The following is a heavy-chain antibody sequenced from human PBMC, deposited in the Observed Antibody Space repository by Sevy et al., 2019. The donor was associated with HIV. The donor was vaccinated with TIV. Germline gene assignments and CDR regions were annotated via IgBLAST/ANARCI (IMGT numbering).Heavy chain of an antibody. CDR1: GGSFSGYY. Sequence: SETLSLTCAVYGGSFSGYYWSWIRQPPGKGLERIGEINHSGSTNYNPSLKSRVTISVDTSKNQFSLKLSSVTAADTAVYYCARGHDYGDYDYFDYWGQGTLVTVSS. J-gene: IGHJ4*02. CDR2: INHSGST. D-gene: IGHD4-17*01. V-gene: IGHV4-34*01. CDR3: ARGHDYGDYDYFDY.